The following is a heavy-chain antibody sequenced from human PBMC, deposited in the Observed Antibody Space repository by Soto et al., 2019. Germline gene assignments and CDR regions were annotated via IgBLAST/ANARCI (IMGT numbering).Heavy chain of an antibody. D-gene: IGHD5-12*01. J-gene: IGHJ4*02. V-gene: IGHV4-31*03. CDR3: ARVRGYSGYDTYYYFDY. CDR1: GGSISSGGYY. CDR2: IYYSGST. Sequence: SETLSLTCTVSGGSISSGGYYWSWIRQHPGKGPEWIGYIYYSGSTYYNPSLKSRVTISVDTSKNQFSLKLSSVTAADTAVYYCARVRGYSGYDTYYYFDYWGQGTLVTVSS.